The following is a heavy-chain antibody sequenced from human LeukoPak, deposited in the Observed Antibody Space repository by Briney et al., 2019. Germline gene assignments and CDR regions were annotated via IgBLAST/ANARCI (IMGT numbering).Heavy chain of an antibody. CDR2: ISSSGDST. J-gene: IGHJ4*02. D-gene: IGHD4-23*01. CDR1: GFTFSSYA. Sequence: PGGSLRLSCAASGFTFSSYAMHWVRQAPGKGLEYVSAISSSGDSTYYANSVRGRFTISRDNSKNTLYLQMGSLRAEDTAVYYCASSYGSNKNPFEYWGQGTLLSVSS. V-gene: IGHV3-64*01. CDR3: ASSYGSNKNPFEY.